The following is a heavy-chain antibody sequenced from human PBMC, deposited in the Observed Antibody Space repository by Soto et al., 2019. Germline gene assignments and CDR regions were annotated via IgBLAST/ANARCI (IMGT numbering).Heavy chain of an antibody. CDR1: GGSISSGGYY. D-gene: IGHD2-21*02. CDR3: AREPSGYCGGDCFPDY. V-gene: IGHV4-31*03. CDR2: IYYSGGI. J-gene: IGHJ4*02. Sequence: QVQLQESGPGLVKPSQTLSLACSVSGGSISSGGYYWSWIRQHPGKGLEWIGYIYYSGGIYYNPSLKSRVTISVDTSKNQFSLKVSSVTAADTAVYYYAREPSGYCGGDCFPDYWGQGTLVTVSS.